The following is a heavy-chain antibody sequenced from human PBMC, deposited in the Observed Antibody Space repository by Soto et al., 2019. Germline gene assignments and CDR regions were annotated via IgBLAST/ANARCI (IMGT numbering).Heavy chain of an antibody. CDR3: ARYGDQTDAFDI. CDR1: VGSISSGGYY. J-gene: IGHJ3*02. V-gene: IGHV4-31*03. CDR2: IYYSGST. Sequence: QVQLQKSGPGLVKPSQTLSLTCTVSVGSISSGGYYWSWIRQHPGKGLGWIGYIYYSGSTYYNPSLKSRVTISVDTSKNQFSLKLSSVTAADTAVYYCARYGDQTDAFDIWGQGTMVTVSS. D-gene: IGHD4-17*01.